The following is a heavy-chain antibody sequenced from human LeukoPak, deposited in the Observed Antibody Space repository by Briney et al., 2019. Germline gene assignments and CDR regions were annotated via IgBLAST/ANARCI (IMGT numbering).Heavy chain of an antibody. V-gene: IGHV4-34*01. Sequence: PSETLSLTCAVYGGSFSGYYWSWIRQPPGKGLEWIGEINHSGSTNYNPSLKSRVTILLDKSKDQFSLKMSSVTAADTAVYYCVRDLGSGNFADPDAFDIWGQGTRVIVSS. D-gene: IGHD3-10*01. CDR3: VRDLGSGNFADPDAFDI. J-gene: IGHJ3*02. CDR1: GGSFSGYY. CDR2: INHSGST.